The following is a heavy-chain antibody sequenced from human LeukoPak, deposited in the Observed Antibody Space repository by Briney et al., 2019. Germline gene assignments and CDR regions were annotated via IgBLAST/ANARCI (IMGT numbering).Heavy chain of an antibody. J-gene: IGHJ3*02. Sequence: SETLSLTCTVSGVTISSSSYYWAWLRQPPGKGLEWIGNIYYSGSTYYNPSRESLAIISVDTSKYLFLLKLSSVTAADTAVYYCTHLRGSETPGAFDIWGQGTMVTASS. D-gene: IGHD3-10*01. V-gene: IGHV4-31*01. CDR2: IYYSGST. CDR1: GVTISSSSYY. CDR3: THLRGSETPGAFDI.